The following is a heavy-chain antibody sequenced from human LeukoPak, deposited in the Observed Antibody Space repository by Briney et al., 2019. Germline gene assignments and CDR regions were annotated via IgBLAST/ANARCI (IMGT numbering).Heavy chain of an antibody. J-gene: IGHJ3*02. Sequence: QTLSLTCVISGDNVSNNAWNWVRQTPSGGLECLGRTYYDSKWYNHYAESVKSRISINPDTSKNQFSLQLNSVTPEDTAVYYCARGWARDGFNIWSQGTMVTVSS. V-gene: IGHV6-1*01. D-gene: IGHD6-13*01. CDR3: ARGWARDGFNI. CDR2: TYYDSKWYN. CDR1: GDNVSNNA.